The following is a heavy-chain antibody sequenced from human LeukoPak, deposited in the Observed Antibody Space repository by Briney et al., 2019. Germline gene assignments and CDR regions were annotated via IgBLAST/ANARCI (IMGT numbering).Heavy chain of an antibody. CDR2: IYYSGST. V-gene: IGHV4-59*08. Sequence: PSETLSLTCTVSGGSISSYYWSWIRQPPGKGLEWIGYIYYSGSTNYNPSLKSRVTISVDTSKNQFSLKLSSVTAADTAVYYCARLGSSFGELNFDYWGQGTLATVSS. D-gene: IGHD3-10*01. CDR1: GGSISSYY. J-gene: IGHJ4*02. CDR3: ARLGSSFGELNFDY.